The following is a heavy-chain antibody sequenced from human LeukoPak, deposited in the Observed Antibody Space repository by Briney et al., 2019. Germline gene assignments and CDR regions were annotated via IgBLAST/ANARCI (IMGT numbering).Heavy chain of an antibody. CDR1: GGSLDSDY. Sequence: SETLSLTCTVSGGSLDSDYWSWIRQPPGKGLEGIGEMFNSGYPNSRPSFKGRFTIPLNTSRNQCSLTWKSVTAADTVVYYGAKQGRTFYYVSGGYYIYDYFDSWGQGALVTVCS. D-gene: IGHD3-22*01. CDR3: AKQGRTFYYVSGGYYIYDYFDS. J-gene: IGHJ4*02. V-gene: IGHV4-59*08. CDR2: MFNSGYP.